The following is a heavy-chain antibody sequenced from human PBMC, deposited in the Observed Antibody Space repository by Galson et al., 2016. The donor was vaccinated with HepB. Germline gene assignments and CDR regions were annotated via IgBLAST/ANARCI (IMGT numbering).Heavy chain of an antibody. Sequence: SLRLSCAASGFPFSRYWMHWVRQAPGKGLVWVARVHSDGGSTLYADSVRGRFTISRDNAKSTLYLQMNSLTPEDTAVYYCARAGTEQQLVALAFFQHWGQGTLVTVSS. V-gene: IGHV3-74*03. CDR2: VHSDGGST. CDR1: GFPFSRYW. J-gene: IGHJ1*01. CDR3: ARAGTEQQLVALAFFQH. D-gene: IGHD3-10*01.